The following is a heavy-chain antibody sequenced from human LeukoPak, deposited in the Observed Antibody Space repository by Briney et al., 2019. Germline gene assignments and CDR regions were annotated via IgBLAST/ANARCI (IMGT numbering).Heavy chain of an antibody. V-gene: IGHV4-4*09. CDR2: IYTSGST. CDR1: GGSISSYY. D-gene: IGHD4-17*01. J-gene: IGHJ5*02. Sequence: PSETLSLTCTVSGGSISSYYWSWIRQPPGKGLEWIGYIYTSGSTNYNPSLKSRVTISVDTSKNQFSLKLSSVTAADTAVYYCARVDYGDYDWFDPWGQGTLVTVSS. CDR3: ARVDYGDYDWFDP.